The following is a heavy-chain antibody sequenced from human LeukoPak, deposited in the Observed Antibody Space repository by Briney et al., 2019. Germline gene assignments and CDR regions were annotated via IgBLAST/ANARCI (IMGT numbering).Heavy chain of an antibody. Sequence: GGSLRLSCAASGFTFDDYGMSWVRQAPGKGLEWVSGINWNGGSTGYADSVKGRFTIPRDNAKNSLYLQMNSLRAEDTALYYCASHLGGSGSYYDAFDIWGQGTMVTVSS. CDR3: ASHLGGSGSYYDAFDI. D-gene: IGHD3-10*01. CDR1: GFTFDDYG. J-gene: IGHJ3*02. CDR2: INWNGGST. V-gene: IGHV3-20*04.